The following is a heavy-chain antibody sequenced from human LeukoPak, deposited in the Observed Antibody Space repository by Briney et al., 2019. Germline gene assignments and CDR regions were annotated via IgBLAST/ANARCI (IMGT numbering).Heavy chain of an antibody. CDR2: ISSSSSTI. CDR3: AGEYLLYYGMDV. CDR1: GFTFDDYG. Sequence: PGGSLRLSCAASGFTFDDYGMSWVRQAPGKGLEWVSYISSSSSTIYYADSVKGRFTISRDNAKNSLYLQMNSLRAEDTAVYYCAGEYLLYYGMDVWGQGTTVTVSS. D-gene: IGHD2-2*01. J-gene: IGHJ6*02. V-gene: IGHV3-48*04.